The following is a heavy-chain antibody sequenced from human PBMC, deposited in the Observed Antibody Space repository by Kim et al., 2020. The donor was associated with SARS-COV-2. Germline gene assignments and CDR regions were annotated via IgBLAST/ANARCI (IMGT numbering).Heavy chain of an antibody. Sequence: GGSLRLSCAASGFTFSSYAMSWVRQAPGKGLEWVSAISGSGGSTYYADSVKGRFTISRDNSKNTLYLQMNSLRAEDTAVYYCAKQPATTVTQRGLFDYWGQGTLVTVSS. J-gene: IGHJ4*02. D-gene: IGHD4-17*01. CDR2: ISGSGGST. CDR1: GFTFSSYA. V-gene: IGHV3-23*01. CDR3: AKQPATTVTQRGLFDY.